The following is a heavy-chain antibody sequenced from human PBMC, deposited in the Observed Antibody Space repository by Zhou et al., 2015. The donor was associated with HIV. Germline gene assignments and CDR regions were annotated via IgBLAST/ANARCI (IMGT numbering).Heavy chain of an antibody. CDR1: GGTFSSYA. D-gene: IGHD6-13*01. CDR3: ARDLDSSSWYYFDY. CDR2: IIPIFGTA. J-gene: IGHJ4*02. Sequence: QVQLVQSGAEVKKPGSSVKVSCKASGGTFSSYAISWVRQAPGQGLEWMGGIIPIFGTANYAQKFQGRVTITADESTSTAYMELSSLRSEDTAVYYCARDLDSSSWYYFDYWGQGTLVTVSS. V-gene: IGHV1-69*01.